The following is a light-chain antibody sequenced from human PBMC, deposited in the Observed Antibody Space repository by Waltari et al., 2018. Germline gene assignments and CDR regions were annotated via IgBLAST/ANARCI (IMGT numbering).Light chain of an antibody. Sequence: DTQVTQSPSTLSASVGDSVTITCRASQTILTWMAWYQQKPWKAPKLLIYKASRLESGVQSRFGGTASGTEFTLTISSLQPDDSATYYCQQYHDYSTFGQGTKLEIK. CDR3: QQYHDYST. V-gene: IGKV1-5*03. CDR2: KAS. CDR1: QTILTW. J-gene: IGKJ2*01.